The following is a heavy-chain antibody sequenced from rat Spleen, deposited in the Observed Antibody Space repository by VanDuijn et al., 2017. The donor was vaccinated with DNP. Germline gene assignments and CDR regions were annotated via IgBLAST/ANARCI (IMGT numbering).Heavy chain of an antibody. CDR1: GFTFSNYG. CDR2: ISPGGGST. D-gene: IGHD1-12*01. J-gene: IGHJ4*01. V-gene: IGHV5-19*01. CDR3: ARHRTIMPYYYAMDA. Sequence: EVQLVESGGGLVQPGRSLKLSCAASGFTFSNYGMHWIRQAPTKGLELVAYISPGGGSTYYRDSVKGRFTISRDNAQSTLYLQMDSLRSEDTATYYCARHRTIMPYYYAMDAWGQGASVTVSS.